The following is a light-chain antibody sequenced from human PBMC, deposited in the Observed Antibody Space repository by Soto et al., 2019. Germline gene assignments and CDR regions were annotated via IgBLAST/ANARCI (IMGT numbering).Light chain of an antibody. CDR3: QQANDWPPT. V-gene: IGKV3-15*01. CDR2: GAS. Sequence: ETVMTQSPATLSVSPGEGATLSCRASQSVSSNLVWYQHKPGQAPRLLIYGASTRATDIPARFSGSGSGTEFTLTISSLQSEDYAVYYCQQANDWPPTFGQGTRV. J-gene: IGKJ1*01. CDR1: QSVSSN.